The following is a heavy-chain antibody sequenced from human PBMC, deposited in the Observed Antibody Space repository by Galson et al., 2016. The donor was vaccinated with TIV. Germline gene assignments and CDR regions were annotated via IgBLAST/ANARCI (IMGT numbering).Heavy chain of an antibody. CDR1: GFEFDDYA. Sequence: SLRLSCAVSGFEFDDYAMQWVRQFPGKGLEWVSIISWNSGYSGYADSVKGRFTVSRDNAKNSLFLQMNNLGAEDTAFYFCARGNHYYDNSGYAKFDYWGRGTLVTVSS. J-gene: IGHJ4*02. D-gene: IGHD3-22*01. V-gene: IGHV3-9*01. CDR2: ISWNSGYS. CDR3: ARGNHYYDNSGYAKFDY.